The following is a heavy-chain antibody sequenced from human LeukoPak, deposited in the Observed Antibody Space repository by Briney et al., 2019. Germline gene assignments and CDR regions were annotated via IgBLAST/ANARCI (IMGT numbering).Heavy chain of an antibody. Sequence: PGGSLSLSCAASGFTVRSNYLAWVRQAPGKGLEWVSVIYNGGSTNYGDSVKDRFTISRDNSKNTLHLQMNSLRAEDTALYYCARASQLLAFHAWGHREPVTVSS. V-gene: IGHV3-66*01. D-gene: IGHD6-19*01. CDR2: IYNGGST. CDR1: GFTVRSNY. J-gene: IGHJ5*01. CDR3: ARASQLLAFHA.